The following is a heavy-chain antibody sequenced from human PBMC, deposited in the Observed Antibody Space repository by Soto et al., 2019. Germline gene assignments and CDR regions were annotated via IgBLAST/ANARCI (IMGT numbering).Heavy chain of an antibody. J-gene: IGHJ5*02. CDR3: ARYPNTLINWFAP. Sequence: QIHLVQSGAEVKKPGSSVKISCKASGGTFSNYAISWVRQAPGQGLEWMGGITPIFDTTNYAQKFQGRLTITAETSTSTAYMELSGLRSDDTAIYYCARYPNTLINWFAPWGQGTLVTVSS. V-gene: IGHV1-69*06. CDR1: GGTFSNYA. D-gene: IGHD3-9*01. CDR2: ITPIFDTT.